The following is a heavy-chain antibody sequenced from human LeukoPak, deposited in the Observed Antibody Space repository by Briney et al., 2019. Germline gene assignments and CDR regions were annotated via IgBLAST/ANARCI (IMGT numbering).Heavy chain of an antibody. J-gene: IGHJ5*02. V-gene: IGHV4-39*07. D-gene: IGHD6-6*01. Sequence: KTSETLSLTCTVSGGSISSSGSYWGWIRQPPGKGLEWIGSIYYSGNTYNPSLKSRVTISVDTSKNQFSLNLTPVNAANPAVYYCARVMAARREDLNWFDPWGQGTLVTVSS. CDR2: IYYSGNT. CDR1: GGSISSSGSY. CDR3: ARVMAARREDLNWFDP.